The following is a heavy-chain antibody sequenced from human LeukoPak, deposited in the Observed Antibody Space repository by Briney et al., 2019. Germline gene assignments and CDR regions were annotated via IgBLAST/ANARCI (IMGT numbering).Heavy chain of an antibody. CDR1: GASLSSYY. Sequence: SETLSLTCTVSGASLSSYYWSWIRQPPGKGLEWIGYIYYSGSTNYNPSLKSRVTISVDTSKNQFSLKLSSVTAADTAVYYCARLYDDILTVYNLFDPWGQGTLVTVSS. CDR2: IYYSGST. V-gene: IGHV4-59*01. CDR3: ARLYDDILTVYNLFDP. D-gene: IGHD3-9*01. J-gene: IGHJ5*02.